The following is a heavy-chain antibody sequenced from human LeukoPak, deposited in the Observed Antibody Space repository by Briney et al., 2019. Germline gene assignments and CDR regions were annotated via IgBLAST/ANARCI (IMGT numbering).Heavy chain of an antibody. Sequence: GESLKISCKGSGYSFTSYWIGRVRQVPGKGLEWMGIIYPCDSDTRYSPSFQGQVTISADKSISTAYLQWSSLKASDTAMYYCARQGAPTGTPDAWSFDIWGQGTMVTVSS. CDR2: IYPCDSDT. J-gene: IGHJ3*02. CDR1: GYSFTSYW. D-gene: IGHD1-1*01. V-gene: IGHV5-51*01. CDR3: ARQGAPTGTPDAWSFDI.